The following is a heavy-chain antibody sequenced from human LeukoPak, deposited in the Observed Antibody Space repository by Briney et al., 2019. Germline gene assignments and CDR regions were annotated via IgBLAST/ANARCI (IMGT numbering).Heavy chain of an antibody. CDR3: ARDGGYSYVAMGHLDH. CDR1: GYTFTGYY. D-gene: IGHD5-18*01. Sequence: ASVKVSCKASGYTFTGYYMHWVRQAPGQGLEWMGWINPNSGGTNYAQKFQGRVTMTRDTSISSAYMELSRLRSDDTAVYYCARDGGYSYVAMGHLDHWGQGTLVTVSS. V-gene: IGHV1-2*02. J-gene: IGHJ4*02. CDR2: INPNSGGT.